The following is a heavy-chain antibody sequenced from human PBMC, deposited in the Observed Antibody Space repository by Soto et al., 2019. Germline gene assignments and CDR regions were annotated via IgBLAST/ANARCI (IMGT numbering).Heavy chain of an antibody. Sequence: SETLSLTCAVYGGSFSGYYWTWIRQPPGKGLEWIGEINHSGSTNYNPSLKSRVTISVVTSKNQFSLKLTSVTAADTALYYCARGGGLVAAGNWFDPWGQGSLVNVSS. CDR2: INHSGST. V-gene: IGHV4-34*01. CDR1: GGSFSGYY. D-gene: IGHD6-13*01. J-gene: IGHJ5*02. CDR3: ARGGGLVAAGNWFDP.